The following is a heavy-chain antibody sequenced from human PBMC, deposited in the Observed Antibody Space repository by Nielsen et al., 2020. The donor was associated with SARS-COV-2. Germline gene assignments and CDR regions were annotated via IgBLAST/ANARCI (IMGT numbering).Heavy chain of an antibody. CDR3: ARARGAYGDYYYYYYTDV. J-gene: IGHJ6*03. CDR2: TYYRSKWYN. D-gene: IGHD4-17*01. Sequence: SQTLSLTCAISGDSVSSSSAAWNWIRQSPSRGLEWLGRTYYRSKWYNDYPVSVKSRITINPDTSKNQFSLHLNSVTPEDTAVYYCARARGAYGDYYYYYYTDVWGKGTTVTVSS. V-gene: IGHV6-1*01. CDR1: GDSVSSSSAA.